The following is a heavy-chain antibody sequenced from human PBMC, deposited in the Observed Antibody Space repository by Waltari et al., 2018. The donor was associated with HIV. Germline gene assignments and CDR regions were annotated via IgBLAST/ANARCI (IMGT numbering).Heavy chain of an antibody. V-gene: IGHV1-2*02. D-gene: IGHD1-7*01. CDR1: GYTFTGDH. CDR2: INPNSGGT. Sequence: QVQLVQSGAEVKKPGASVKVSCKASGYTFTGDHMPWVRQAPGQGLEWMGWINPNSGGTNYAQKFQGRVTMTRDTSISTAYMELSRLRSDDTAVYYCARDRARTTDYYYYGMDVWGQGTTVTVSS. CDR3: ARDRARTTDYYYYGMDV. J-gene: IGHJ6*02.